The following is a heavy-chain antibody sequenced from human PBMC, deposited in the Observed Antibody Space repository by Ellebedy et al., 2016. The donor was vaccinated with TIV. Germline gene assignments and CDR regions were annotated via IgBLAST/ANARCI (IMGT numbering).Heavy chain of an antibody. Sequence: AASVKVSCKASDYTFSSYGISWVRQAPGQGLEWMGWINPYNGNTNYVQKLQDRVTMTTDTSTSTAYMELRSLRSDDAAVYYCARDGPWGYHWFDPWGQGTLVTVSS. V-gene: IGHV1-18*04. CDR3: ARDGPWGYHWFDP. CDR1: DYTFSSYG. D-gene: IGHD3-16*02. CDR2: INPYNGNT. J-gene: IGHJ5*02.